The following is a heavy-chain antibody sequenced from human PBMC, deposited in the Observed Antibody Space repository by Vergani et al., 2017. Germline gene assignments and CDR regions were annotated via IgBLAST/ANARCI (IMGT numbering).Heavy chain of an antibody. Sequence: EVQLLESGGGLVQPGGSLRLSCAASGFTFSSYAMSWVRQAPGKGLEWVSAISGSGGSPYYADSVKGRFTISRDNSKNTLYLQMNSLRAEDTAVYYCAKGNRYYDFWSGYPDYYYYGMDVWGQGTTVTVSS. D-gene: IGHD3-3*01. CDR1: GFTFSSYA. CDR3: AKGNRYYDFWSGYPDYYYYGMDV. CDR2: ISGSGGSP. V-gene: IGHV3-23*01. J-gene: IGHJ6*02.